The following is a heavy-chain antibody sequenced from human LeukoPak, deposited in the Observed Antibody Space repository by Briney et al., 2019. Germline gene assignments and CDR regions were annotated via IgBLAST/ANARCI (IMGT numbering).Heavy chain of an antibody. CDR1: GGSISSSSYY. Sequence: SETLSLTCTVSGGSISSSSYYWGWIRQPPGKGLEWIGSTYYSGSTYYNPSLKSRVTISVDTSKNQFSLKLSSVTAADTAVYYCARAVAEGYFDYWGQGTLVTVSS. CDR2: TYYSGST. D-gene: IGHD6-19*01. CDR3: ARAVAEGYFDY. J-gene: IGHJ4*02. V-gene: IGHV4-39*07.